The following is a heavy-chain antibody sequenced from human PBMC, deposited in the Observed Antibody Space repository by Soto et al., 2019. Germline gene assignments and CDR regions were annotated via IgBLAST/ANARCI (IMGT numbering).Heavy chain of an antibody. D-gene: IGHD2-15*01. CDR3: ARGYCSGGNCYSGMDV. J-gene: IGHJ6*02. CDR1: GGAYSTHA. V-gene: IGHV1-69*01. Sequence: SVKSSCKGAGGAYSTHAIGWGRNAPGHGLEWMGGIIPISGTTYYTQKFQGRVTITADEPTSTAFMELSSLKSDDTAVFYCARGYCSGGNCYSGMDVWAQGTMVTVSS. CDR2: IIPISGTT.